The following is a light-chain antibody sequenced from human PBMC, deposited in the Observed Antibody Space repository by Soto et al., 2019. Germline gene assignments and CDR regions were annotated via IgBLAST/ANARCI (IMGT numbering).Light chain of an antibody. J-gene: IGKJ5*01. CDR1: QSLVHSDGIPY. V-gene: IGKV2-30*02. CDR2: KVS. Sequence: EVGMTQSPLSLPVTLDRRASISSGSNQSLVHSDGIPYFSWFHQRPGRSPRGLIYKVSNRNSGVPARFIDSGSGTDFALKISRVEAEDVGVYYCMQGTHWPITFGQGTRLEIK. CDR3: MQGTHWPIT.